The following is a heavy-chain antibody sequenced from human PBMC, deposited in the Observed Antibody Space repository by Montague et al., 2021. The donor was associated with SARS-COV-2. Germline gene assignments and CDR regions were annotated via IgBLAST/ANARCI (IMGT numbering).Heavy chain of an antibody. CDR3: ARGGRQWLVIDPRYYFDY. D-gene: IGHD6-19*01. CDR2: INHSGST. J-gene: IGHJ4*01. Sequence: SETLSLTCAVYGGSFSGYHWSWIRQPPGKGLEWIGEINHSGSTNYNPSLKSRVTISVDTSKNQFSLKLSSVTAADTAVYYCARGGRQWLVIDPRYYFDYWGQGTLATVPS. V-gene: IGHV4-34*01. CDR1: GGSFSGYH.